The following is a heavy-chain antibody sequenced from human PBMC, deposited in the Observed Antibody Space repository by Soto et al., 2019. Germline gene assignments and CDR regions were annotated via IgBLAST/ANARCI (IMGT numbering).Heavy chain of an antibody. CDR3: ARDKVPGRPAYFDY. CDR1: GFTFSNYA. V-gene: IGHV3-30-3*01. CDR2: TSYDGSLK. Sequence: GGSLRLSCAASGFTFSNYAMHWVRQAPGKGLEWVTVTSYDGSLKYYADSVKGRFTISRDNSKNTLYLQMNSLGTDDTAVYYCARDKVPGRPAYFDYWGQGTLVTVSS. D-gene: IGHD6-6*01. J-gene: IGHJ4*02.